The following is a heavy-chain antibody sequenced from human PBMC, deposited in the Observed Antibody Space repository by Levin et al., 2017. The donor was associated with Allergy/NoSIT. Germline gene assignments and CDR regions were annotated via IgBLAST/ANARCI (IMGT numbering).Heavy chain of an antibody. CDR3: AKEGFWSRGFLVPHSRGGWLDY. V-gene: IGHV3-30*18. J-gene: IGHJ4*02. Sequence: GGSLRLSCAASGFTFSSYGMHWVRQAPGKGLEWVAVISYDGSNKYYADSVKGRFTISRDNSKNTLYLQMNSLRAEDTAVYYCAKEGFWSRGFLVPHSRGGWLDYWGQGTLVTVSS. D-gene: IGHD2-2*01. CDR1: GFTFSSYG. CDR2: ISYDGSNK.